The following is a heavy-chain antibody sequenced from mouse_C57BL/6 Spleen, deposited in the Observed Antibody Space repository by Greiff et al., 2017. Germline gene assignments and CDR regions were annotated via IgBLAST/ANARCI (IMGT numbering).Heavy chain of an antibody. CDR1: GFTFSDYY. CDR3: ARGGLPWFAD. J-gene: IGHJ3*01. CDR2: INYDGSST. V-gene: IGHV5-16*01. Sequence: DVHLVESEGGLVQPGSSMKLSCTASGFTFSDYYMAWVRQVPEKGLEWVANINYDGSSTYYLDSLKSRFIISRENAKNILYLQMSSLKSEDTATYYCARGGLPWFADWGQGTLVTVSA. D-gene: IGHD2-2*01.